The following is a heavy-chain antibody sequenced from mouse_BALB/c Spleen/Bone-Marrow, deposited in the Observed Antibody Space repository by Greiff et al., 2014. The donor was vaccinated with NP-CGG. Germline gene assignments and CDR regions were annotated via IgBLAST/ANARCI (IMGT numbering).Heavy chain of an antibody. CDR1: GFNVKDTY. Sequence: VQLQQSGAELVKPGASVKLSCTASGFNVKDTYIHWVKQRPEQGLEWIGRIDPANGNTKYDPKFQGKATITADTSSNTAYLQXXXXTSEDTAVYYCASYVYGYYFDYWGQGTTLTVSS. CDR3: ASYVYGYYFDY. V-gene: IGHV14-3*02. D-gene: IGHD2-2*01. J-gene: IGHJ2*01. CDR2: IDPANGNT.